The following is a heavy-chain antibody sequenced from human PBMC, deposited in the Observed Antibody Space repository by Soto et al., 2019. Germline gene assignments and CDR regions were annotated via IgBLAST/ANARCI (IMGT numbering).Heavy chain of an antibody. J-gene: IGHJ5*02. Sequence: SETLSLTCAVSGGSISSGGYSWSWIRQPPGKGLEWIGYIYHSGSTYYNPSLKSRVTISVDRSKNQFSLKLSSVTAADTAVYYCARNYGGNVDPWGQGTLVTVSS. D-gene: IGHD4-17*01. CDR3: ARNYGGNVDP. CDR1: GGSISSGGYS. CDR2: IYHSGST. V-gene: IGHV4-30-2*01.